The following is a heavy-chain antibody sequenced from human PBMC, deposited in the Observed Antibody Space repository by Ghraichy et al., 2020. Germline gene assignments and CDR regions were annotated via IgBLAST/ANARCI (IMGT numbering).Heavy chain of an antibody. J-gene: IGHJ6*02. CDR3: ARDLGSTSSRWLNYYGMDV. Sequence: GGSLRLSCAASGFTVSSNYMSWVRQAPGKGLEWVSVIYSGGSTYYADSVKGRFTISRDNSKNTLYLQMNSLRAEDTAVYYCARDLGSTSSRWLNYYGMDVWGHGTTVTVSS. D-gene: IGHD2-2*01. CDR2: IYSGGST. CDR1: GFTVSSNY. V-gene: IGHV3-53*01.